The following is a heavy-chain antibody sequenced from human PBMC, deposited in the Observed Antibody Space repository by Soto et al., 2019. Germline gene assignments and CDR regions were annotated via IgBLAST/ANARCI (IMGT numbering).Heavy chain of an antibody. CDR3: AKALIAVAGAKADWFDP. J-gene: IGHJ5*02. V-gene: IGHV3-30*18. CDR1: GFTFSSYG. Sequence: GGSLRLSCAASGFTFSSYGMHWVRQAPGKGLEWVAVISYDGSNKYYADSVKGRFTISRDNSKNTLYLQMNSLRAEDTAVYYCAKALIAVAGAKADWFDPWGQGTLVTVSS. D-gene: IGHD6-19*01. CDR2: ISYDGSNK.